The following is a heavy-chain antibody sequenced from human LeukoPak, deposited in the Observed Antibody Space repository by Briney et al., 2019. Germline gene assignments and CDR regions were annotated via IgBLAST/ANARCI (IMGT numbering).Heavy chain of an antibody. Sequence: PGGSLRLSCAASGFTFSSYEMNWVRQAPGKGLEWVSYIGTSGSSTYYADSVKGRFTISRDNAKNSLYLQMNSLGAEDTAVYYCARYGDSSGYYSADAFDIWGQGTMVIVSS. CDR1: GFTFSSYE. CDR3: ARYGDSSGYYSADAFDI. V-gene: IGHV3-48*03. D-gene: IGHD3-22*01. CDR2: IGTSGSST. J-gene: IGHJ3*02.